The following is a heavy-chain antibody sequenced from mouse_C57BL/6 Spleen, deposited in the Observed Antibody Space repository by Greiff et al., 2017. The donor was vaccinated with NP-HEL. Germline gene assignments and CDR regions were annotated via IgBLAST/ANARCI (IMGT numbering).Heavy chain of an antibody. CDR3: ARKEYYYAMDY. J-gene: IGHJ4*01. Sequence: QVQLQQPGAELVKPGASVKLSCKASGYTFTSYWMHWVKQRPGQGLEWIGMIHPNSGSTNYNEKFKSKATLTVDKSSSTAYMQLSSLTSEDSAVYYCARKEYYYAMDYWGQGTSGTVSS. CDR2: IHPNSGST. V-gene: IGHV1-64*01. CDR1: GYTFTSYW.